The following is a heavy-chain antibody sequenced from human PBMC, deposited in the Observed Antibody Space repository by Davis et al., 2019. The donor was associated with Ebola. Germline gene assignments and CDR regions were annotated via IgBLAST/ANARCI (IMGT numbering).Heavy chain of an antibody. J-gene: IGHJ4*02. CDR2: FSASEGHT. V-gene: IGHV3-23*01. D-gene: IGHD2-15*01. CDR1: GFTVSSNY. CDR3: ARYCHYTDCSYFDC. Sequence: PGGSLRLSCAASGFTVSSNYMSWVRHVPGKGLEWVSTFSASEGHTHYSDSVRGRFTISRDNSKNTLYLQMNSLRAEDTATYYCARYCHYTDCSYFDCWGQGTMVAVSS.